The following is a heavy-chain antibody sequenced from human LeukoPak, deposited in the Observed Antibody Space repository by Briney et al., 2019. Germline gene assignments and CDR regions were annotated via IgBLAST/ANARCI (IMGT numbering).Heavy chain of an antibody. D-gene: IGHD3-22*01. CDR3: ARFPYDSRAYYLDY. V-gene: IGHV3-74*01. CDR1: GFTFSSYA. CDR2: INNDGGST. J-gene: IGHJ4*02. Sequence: GGSLRLSCAASGFTFSSYAMSWVRQAPGKGLVWVSRINNDGGSTSYADSVKGRFTISRDNAKNTLFLQMNSLRAEDTAVYYCARFPYDSRAYYLDYWGQGTLVTVSS.